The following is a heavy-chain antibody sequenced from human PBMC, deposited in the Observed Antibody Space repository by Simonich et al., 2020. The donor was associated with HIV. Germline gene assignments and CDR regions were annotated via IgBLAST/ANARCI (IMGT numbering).Heavy chain of an antibody. CDR1: GGSFSGYY. D-gene: IGHD2-8*01. Sequence: QVQLQQWGAGVLKPSETLSLTCAVYGGSFSGYYWTWICQPPGKGLEWIGEITYSGRTNYNPSLKSRVTISVDTSKKQFSLKLTSVTAADTAIYFCAREVGYYPPQLEENNAFDVWGQGTMVTVSS. CDR3: AREVGYYPPQLEENNAFDV. CDR2: ITYSGRT. J-gene: IGHJ3*01. V-gene: IGHV4-34*01.